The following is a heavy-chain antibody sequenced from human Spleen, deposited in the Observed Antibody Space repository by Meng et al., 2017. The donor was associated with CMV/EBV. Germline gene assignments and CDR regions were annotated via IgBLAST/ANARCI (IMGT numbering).Heavy chain of an antibody. V-gene: IGHV4-61*08. D-gene: IGHD1-7*01. J-gene: IGHJ5*02. CDR2: IYNSGKT. CDR1: GDSVRSGDFS. CDR3: AREASITGTWWFDP. Sequence: SETLSLTCSVSGDSVRSGDFSWTWIRQSPRKDLEWIGYIYNSGKTDYNPSLKSRVTISVDTSKNQFSLKLSSVTAADTAVYYCAREASITGTWWFDPWGQGTLVTVSS.